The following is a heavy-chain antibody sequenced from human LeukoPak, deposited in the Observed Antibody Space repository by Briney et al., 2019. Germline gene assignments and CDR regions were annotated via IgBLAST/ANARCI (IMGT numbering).Heavy chain of an antibody. CDR1: GGSFSGYY. Sequence: SETLSLTCAVYGGSFSGYYWSWIRQPPGKGLEWIGEINHSGSTNYNPSLKSRVTISVDTSKNQFSLKLSSVTAADTAVYYCARLPITMVRGVITYYYYGMYVWGQGTTVTVSS. J-gene: IGHJ6*02. D-gene: IGHD3-10*01. V-gene: IGHV4-34*01. CDR2: INHSGST. CDR3: ARLPITMVRGVITYYYYGMYV.